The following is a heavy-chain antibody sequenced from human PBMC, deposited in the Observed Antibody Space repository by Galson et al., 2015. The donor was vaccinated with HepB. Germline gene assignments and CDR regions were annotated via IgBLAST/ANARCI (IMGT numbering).Heavy chain of an antibody. CDR1: GFTFSRYG. CDR3: AKDRYGGRGYFDY. Sequence: SLRLSCAASGFTFSRYGMHWVRQAPGKGLEWVAVISYDGSNKYYADSVKGRFTISRDNSKNTLYLQMNSLRAEDTAVYYCAKDRYGGRGYFDYWGQGTLVTVSS. V-gene: IGHV3-30*18. CDR2: ISYDGSNK. J-gene: IGHJ4*02. D-gene: IGHD4-23*01.